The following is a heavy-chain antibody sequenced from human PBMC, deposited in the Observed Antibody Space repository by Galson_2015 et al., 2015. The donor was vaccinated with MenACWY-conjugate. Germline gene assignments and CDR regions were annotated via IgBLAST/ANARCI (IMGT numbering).Heavy chain of an antibody. V-gene: IGHV4-59*12. D-gene: IGHD1-1*01. CDR3: SRVRGTTGTDS. CDR2: VDYSGNT. Sequence: GYVDYSGNTHYNPSLKSRVTISVDTSENQFSLKLTSVTTADTAVYYCSRVRGTTGTDSWGQGTLVSVSS. J-gene: IGHJ4*02.